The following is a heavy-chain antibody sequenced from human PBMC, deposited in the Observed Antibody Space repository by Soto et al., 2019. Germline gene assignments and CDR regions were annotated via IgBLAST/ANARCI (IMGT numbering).Heavy chain of an antibody. CDR3: ARSNAIIAAPGLVDYLDY. D-gene: IGHD6-13*01. CDR1: GYNFTVSY. V-gene: IGHV1-2*04. CDR2: INPNSGGT. J-gene: IGHJ4*02. Sequence: ASVKGSCKATGYNFTVSYMHWVRQAPGQGLEWMGWINPNSGGTNYAQKFQGWVTMTRDTSISTAYMELSRLRSDDKAVYYCARSNAIIAAPGLVDYLDYWGQGTLVTV.